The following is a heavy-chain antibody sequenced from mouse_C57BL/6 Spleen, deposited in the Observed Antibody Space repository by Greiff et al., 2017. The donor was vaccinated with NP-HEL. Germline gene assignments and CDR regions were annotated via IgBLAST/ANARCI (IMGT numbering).Heavy chain of an antibody. V-gene: IGHV1-26*01. J-gene: IGHJ2*01. CDR3: ARTLIYYYSSSDV. CDR1: GYTFTDYY. CDR2: INPKNGGT. D-gene: IGHD1-1*01. Sequence: VQLQQSGPELVKPGASVKISCKASGYTFTDYYMNWVKQSPGKSLEWIGDINPKNGGTSYNQKFKGKATLTVDKSSSTAYMEHRSLTSEDSAVYYCARTLIYYYSSSDVWGKGTTLTVSS.